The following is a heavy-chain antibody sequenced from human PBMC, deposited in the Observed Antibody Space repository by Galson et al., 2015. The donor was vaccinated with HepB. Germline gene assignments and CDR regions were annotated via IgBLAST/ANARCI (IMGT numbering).Heavy chain of an antibody. J-gene: IGHJ6*02. CDR3: ARYYGTNGRPHGSDMVV. D-gene: IGHD2-8*01. CDR2: IWFDGSNE. V-gene: IGHV3-33*01. CDR1: GFSFSNYG. Sequence: SLRLSCSASGFSFSNYGMHWVRQAPGKGLEWVAVIWFDGSNERYADSVKGRFTISRDNSKKTLYLQMDALRAGDTALYYCARYYGTNGRPHGSDMVVCFHRTTVTASS.